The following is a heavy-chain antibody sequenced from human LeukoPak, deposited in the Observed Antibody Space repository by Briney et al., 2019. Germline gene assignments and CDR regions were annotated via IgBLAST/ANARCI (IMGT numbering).Heavy chain of an antibody. CDR2: ISYDGGNK. V-gene: IGHV3-30-3*01. Sequence: PGGSLRLPCAASEFTFSSYAMHWVRQAPGKGLEWVAVISYDGGNKYYADSVKGRFTISRDNSKNTLYLQMNSLRVEDTAVYYCARDGGWTLDYWGQGTLVTVSS. D-gene: IGHD6-19*01. CDR3: ARDGGWTLDY. CDR1: EFTFSSYA. J-gene: IGHJ4*02.